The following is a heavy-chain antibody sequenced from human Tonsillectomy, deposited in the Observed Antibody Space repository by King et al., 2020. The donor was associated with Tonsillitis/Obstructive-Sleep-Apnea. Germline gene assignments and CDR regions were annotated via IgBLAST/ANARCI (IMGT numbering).Heavy chain of an antibody. V-gene: IGHV4-39*01. J-gene: IGHJ4*02. CDR1: GDSISSISYY. Sequence: QLQESGPGLVKPSETLSLTCTVSGDSISSISYYWVWIRQPPGKGLEWIGSIYYSGTTYYNPSLKSRVTISVDTSRNQFSLKLNSVTAVDTAVYYCASAPGADYWGQGTLVTVSS. CDR2: IYYSGTT. CDR3: ASAPGADY.